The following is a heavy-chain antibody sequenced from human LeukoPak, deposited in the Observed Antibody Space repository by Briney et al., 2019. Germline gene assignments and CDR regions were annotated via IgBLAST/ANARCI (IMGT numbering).Heavy chain of an antibody. CDR2: IKTDGSIT. V-gene: IGHV3-74*01. CDR3: AKDHSDYDFWSGYHNSFDY. D-gene: IGHD3-3*01. J-gene: IGHJ4*02. Sequence: GGSLRLSCAASGFSFSVFWMHWVRQAPGKGPVWVSRIKTDGSITDYADSVKGRFTISRDNAKNTLYLQMNSLRAEDTAVYYCAKDHSDYDFWSGYHNSFDYWGQGTLVTVSS. CDR1: GFSFSVFW.